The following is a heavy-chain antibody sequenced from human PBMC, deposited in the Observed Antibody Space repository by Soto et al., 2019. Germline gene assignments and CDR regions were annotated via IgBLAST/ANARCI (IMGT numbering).Heavy chain of an antibody. J-gene: IGHJ1*01. CDR3: ANGGVVEYFQH. D-gene: IGHD3-16*01. CDR2: INRDGSST. CDR1: GFTFSSYW. V-gene: IGHV3-74*01. Sequence: GGSLRLSCAASGFTFSSYWMHWVRQAPGKGLVWVSRINRDGSSTSYADSVKGRFTISRDNAKNTLYLQMNSLRAEDTAVYYCANGGVVEYFQHWGQGTLVTVSS.